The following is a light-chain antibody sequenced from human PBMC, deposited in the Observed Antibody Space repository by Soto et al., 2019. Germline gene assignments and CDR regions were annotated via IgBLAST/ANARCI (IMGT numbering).Light chain of an antibody. Sequence: EVVLTQSPGTLSLSPGERVTLSCRASQSISSIYLAWYQQKPGQAPRLLIYATSSRATGIPDRFSGSGSGTDFTLTISRLEPEDFAVYYCQQYGDDNSPRYSFGQGTRLDIK. V-gene: IGKV3-20*01. J-gene: IGKJ2*03. CDR2: ATS. CDR1: QSISSIY. CDR3: QQYGDDNSPRYS.